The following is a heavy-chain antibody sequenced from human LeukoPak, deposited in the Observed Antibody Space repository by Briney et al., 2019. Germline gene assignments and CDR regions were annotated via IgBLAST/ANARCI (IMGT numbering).Heavy chain of an antibody. D-gene: IGHD3-10*01. Sequence: SETLSLTCIVSGGSISSYYWSWIRQPPGKGLEWIGYIYYSGSTNYNPSLKSRVTISVDTSKNQFSLKLSSVTAADTAVYYCARGDLGSGSSQMGDYWGQGTLVTVSS. CDR2: IYYSGST. CDR3: ARGDLGSGSSQMGDY. CDR1: GGSISSYY. V-gene: IGHV4-59*01. J-gene: IGHJ4*02.